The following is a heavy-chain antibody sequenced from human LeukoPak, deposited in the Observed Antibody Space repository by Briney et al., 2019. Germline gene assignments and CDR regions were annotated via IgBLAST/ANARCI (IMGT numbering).Heavy chain of an antibody. D-gene: IGHD3-22*01. V-gene: IGHV3-48*03. Sequence: GGSLRLSCAATGFAFSAYEMNWVRQAPGKGLEWVAYSSGSDTTMYYADSVKGRFVISRDNARSSLYLQMNSLRAEDTALYYCTTLGYHLDSWGQGTLVTVSS. J-gene: IGHJ4*02. CDR3: TTLGYHLDS. CDR1: GFAFSAYE. CDR2: SSGSDTTM.